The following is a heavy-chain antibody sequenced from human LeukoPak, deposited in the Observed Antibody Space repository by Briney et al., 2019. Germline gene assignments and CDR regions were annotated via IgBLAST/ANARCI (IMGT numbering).Heavy chain of an antibody. D-gene: IGHD5-18*01. CDR3: ARTGYTYAGYNWFDP. CDR2: IYYSGST. V-gene: IGHV4-39*06. J-gene: IGHJ5*02. CDR1: GGSISSSSYY. Sequence: SETLSLTCTVSGGSISSSSYYWGWIRQPPGKGLEWIGSIYYSGSTHYNPSLKSRVTISVDRSKKQFTLKLTSVTAADTAVYYCARTGYTYAGYNWFDPWGQGTLVTVSS.